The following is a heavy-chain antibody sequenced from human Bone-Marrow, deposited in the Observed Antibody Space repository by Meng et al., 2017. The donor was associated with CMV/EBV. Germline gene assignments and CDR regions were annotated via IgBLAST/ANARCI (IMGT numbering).Heavy chain of an antibody. V-gene: IGHV1-69*05. CDR3: ASSTRPFYGMDV. CDR2: IIPIFGTA. Sequence: SVKVSCKASGGTFSSYAISWVRQAPGQGLEWMGGIIPIFGTANYAQKFQGRVTITTDESTSTAYMELSSLRSDDTAVYYCASSTRPFYGMDVWGQGTTVTVSS. CDR1: GGTFSSYA. J-gene: IGHJ6*02.